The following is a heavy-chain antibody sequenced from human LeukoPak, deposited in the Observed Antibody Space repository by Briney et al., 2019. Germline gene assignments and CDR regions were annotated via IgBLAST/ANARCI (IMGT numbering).Heavy chain of an antibody. Sequence: PGGSLRLSCAASGFTFSSYSMNWVRQAPGKGLEWVSSISSSSSYIYYADSVKGRFTISRDNAKNSLYLQMNSLRAEDTAVYYCARVQYSSSWPFDYWGQGTLVTVYS. CDR1: GFTFSSYS. V-gene: IGHV3-21*01. J-gene: IGHJ4*02. D-gene: IGHD6-13*01. CDR3: ARVQYSSSWPFDY. CDR2: ISSSSSYI.